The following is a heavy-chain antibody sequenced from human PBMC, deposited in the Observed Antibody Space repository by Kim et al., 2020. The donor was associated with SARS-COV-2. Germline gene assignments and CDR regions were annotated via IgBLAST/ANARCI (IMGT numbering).Heavy chain of an antibody. V-gene: IGHV3-7*01. CDR2: INRDGSEK. J-gene: IGHJ5*02. D-gene: IGHD1-26*01. CDR1: GFTFKNYW. Sequence: GGSLRLSCEASGFTFKNYWMSWVRQAPGKGLEWVANINRDGSEKYYVDSLKGRFTISRDNDKKSVYLEINSLRAEDSAVYYCTGHYSQYGDWFNPWGQTTLVIVSS. CDR3: TGHYSQYGDWFNP.